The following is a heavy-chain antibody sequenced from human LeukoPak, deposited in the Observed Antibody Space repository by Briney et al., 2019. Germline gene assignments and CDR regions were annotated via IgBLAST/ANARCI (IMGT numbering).Heavy chain of an antibody. CDR2: ISAYNGNT. CDR3: ARDGGGLCSSTSCYTNWFDP. D-gene: IGHD2-2*02. CDR1: GYTFTSYG. J-gene: IGHJ5*02. Sequence: GASVKVSCKASGYTFTSYGISWVRRAPGQGLEWMGWISAYNGNTNYAQKLQGRVTMTTDTSTSTAYMELRSLGSDDTAVYYCARDGGGLCSSTSCYTNWFDPWGQGTLVTVSS. V-gene: IGHV1-18*01.